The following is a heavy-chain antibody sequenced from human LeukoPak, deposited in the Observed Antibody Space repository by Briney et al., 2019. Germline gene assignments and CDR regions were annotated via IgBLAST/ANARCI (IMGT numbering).Heavy chain of an antibody. V-gene: IGHV3-74*01. J-gene: IGHJ4*02. D-gene: IGHD3-10*01. CDR2: ISPTGSTT. CDR1: GFSFSGHW. CDR3: ARTPDGADY. Sequence: TGGSLRLSCAASGFSFSGHWMHWARQLPGKGLVWVSRISPTGSTTSYADSVKGRFTVSRDNAKNTLYLQVNNLRAEDTAVYYCARTPDGADYWGQGTLVTVSS.